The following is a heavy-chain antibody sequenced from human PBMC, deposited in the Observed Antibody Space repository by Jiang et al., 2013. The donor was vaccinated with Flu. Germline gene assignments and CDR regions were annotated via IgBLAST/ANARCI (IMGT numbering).Heavy chain of an antibody. V-gene: IGHV4-30-4*01. D-gene: IGHD2-15*01. J-gene: IGHJ4*02. CDR2: IYYSGST. CDR1: GGSISSGDYY. CDR3: ARFSDRMTTPDY. Sequence: PGLVKPSQTLSLTCTVSGGSISSGDYYWSWIRQPPGKGLEWIGYIYYSGSTYYNPSLKSRVTISVDTSKNQFSLKLSSVTAADTAVYYCARFSDRMTTPDYWGQGTLVTVSS.